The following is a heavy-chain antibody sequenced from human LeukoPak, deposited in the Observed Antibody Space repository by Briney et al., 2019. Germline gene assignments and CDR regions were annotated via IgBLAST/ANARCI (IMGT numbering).Heavy chain of an antibody. V-gene: IGHV3-23*01. Sequence: PGGSLRLSCAAAGFTFSNYALRWVRQAAGKGLEWVSAISGSGGTTYYADSVKGRFTISRDNSKNTLYLQMNSLRAEDTAVYYCAKRAQLWLLDDAFDIWGQGTMVTVSS. D-gene: IGHD5-18*01. CDR3: AKRAQLWLLDDAFDI. J-gene: IGHJ3*02. CDR1: GFTFSNYA. CDR2: ISGSGGTT.